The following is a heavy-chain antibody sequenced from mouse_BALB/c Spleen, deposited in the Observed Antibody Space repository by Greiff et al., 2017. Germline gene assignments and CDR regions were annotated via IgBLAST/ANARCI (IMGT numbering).Heavy chain of an antibody. V-gene: IGHV5-15*02. CDR3: ASGDYGYGFDY. Sequence: EVKLVESGGGLVKPGGSRKLSCAASGFTFSDYGMAWVRQAPGKGPEWVAFISNLAYSIYYEDTVTGLFTISRENAKNTLYLEMSSLRSEDTARYYFASGDYGYGFDYWGQGTTLTVSS. CDR1: GFTFSDYG. J-gene: IGHJ2*01. D-gene: IGHD1-2*01. CDR2: ISNLAYSI.